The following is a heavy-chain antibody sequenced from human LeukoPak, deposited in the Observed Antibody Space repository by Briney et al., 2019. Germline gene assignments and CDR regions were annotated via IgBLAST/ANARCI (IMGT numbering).Heavy chain of an antibody. D-gene: IGHD4-17*01. CDR1: RFTFSSYS. CDR3: ARIKYDYGDEYFDY. V-gene: IGHV3-48*04. J-gene: IGHJ4*02. CDR2: ISSSSSTI. Sequence: GSLRLSCAASRFTFSSYSMNWVRQAPGKGLEWVSYISSSSSTIYYADSVKGRFTISRDNAKNSLYLQLNSLRAEDTAVYYCARIKYDYGDEYFDYWGQGTLVTVSS.